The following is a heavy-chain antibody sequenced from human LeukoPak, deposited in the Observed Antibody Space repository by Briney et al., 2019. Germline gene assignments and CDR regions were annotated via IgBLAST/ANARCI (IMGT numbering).Heavy chain of an antibody. CDR1: GFTFSSYS. Sequence: TGGSLRLSCAASGFTFSSYSMNWVRQAPGKGLEWVSSISSSSSYIYYADSVKGRFTISRDNAKNSLYLQMNSLRAEDTAVYYCARENTGTTTQNYSYYYYMDVWGKGTTVTVSS. CDR2: ISSSSSYI. CDR3: ARENTGTTTQNYSYYYYMDV. J-gene: IGHJ6*03. D-gene: IGHD1-1*01. V-gene: IGHV3-21*01.